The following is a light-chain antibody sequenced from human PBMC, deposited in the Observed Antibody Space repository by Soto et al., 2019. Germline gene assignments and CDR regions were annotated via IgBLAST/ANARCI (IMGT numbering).Light chain of an antibody. CDR1: QYVSSN. CDR3: KQYIRWPLT. CDR2: GAS. Sequence: EMVVTQSPATLSVSPGERATLSCRASQYVSSNLAWYQQKPGQAPRLLIYGASTRGPGTQARFSGSGSGTEFKLTISRLRSEDHAVYFSKQYIRWPLTFRGGTKVEIK. J-gene: IGKJ4*01. V-gene: IGKV3-15*01.